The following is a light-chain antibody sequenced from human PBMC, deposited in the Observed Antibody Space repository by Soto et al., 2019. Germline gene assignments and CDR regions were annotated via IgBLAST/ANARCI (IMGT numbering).Light chain of an antibody. CDR2: EVS. CDR1: SSDVGGYNY. Sequence: QSVLTQPPSASGSPGQSVTISCTGTSSDVGGYNYVSWYQQHPGKAPKFLIFEVSRRPSGVPDRFSGSKSGNTASLTVSGLQVDDEADYYCSSYAGSNNPVIFGGGTK. V-gene: IGLV2-8*01. J-gene: IGLJ2*01. CDR3: SSYAGSNNPVI.